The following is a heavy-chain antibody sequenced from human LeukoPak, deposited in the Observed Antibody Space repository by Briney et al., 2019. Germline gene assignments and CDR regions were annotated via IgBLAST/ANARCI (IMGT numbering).Heavy chain of an antibody. Sequence: GESLRISCKGSGYSFTSYWISWVRQMPGKGLEWMGRIDPSDSYTNYSPSFQGHVTISADKSISTAYLQWSSLKASDTAMYYCARHKYYGLGSSYGMDVWGKGTTVTVSS. V-gene: IGHV5-10-1*01. J-gene: IGHJ6*04. CDR1: GYSFTSYW. CDR2: IDPSDSYT. D-gene: IGHD3-10*01. CDR3: ARHKYYGLGSSYGMDV.